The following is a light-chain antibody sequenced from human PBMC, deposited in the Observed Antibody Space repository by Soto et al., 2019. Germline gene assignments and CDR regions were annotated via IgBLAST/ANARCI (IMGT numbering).Light chain of an antibody. CDR2: AAS. Sequence: DIQMTQSPSSLSASVGDRVTITCRASQSISSYLNWYQQKPGKAPKLLIYAASSLQSGVPSRFSGSGSGTDFTLTISSLQPEDFATYDCQHSYSTPPTFVQGTKVLIK. CDR1: QSISSY. CDR3: QHSYSTPPT. V-gene: IGKV1-39*01. J-gene: IGKJ2*01.